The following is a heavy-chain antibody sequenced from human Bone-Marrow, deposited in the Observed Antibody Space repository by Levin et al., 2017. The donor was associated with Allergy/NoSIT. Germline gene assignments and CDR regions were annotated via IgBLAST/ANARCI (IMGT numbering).Heavy chain of an antibody. D-gene: IGHD4-17*01. J-gene: IGHJ6*03. V-gene: IGHV3-30-3*01. CDR3: ARGPLAYGDYEAYYFYYYMDV. CDR2: ISYDGSDK. Sequence: GGSLRLSCAASGFTFSSYAMHWVRQAPGKGLEWVAVISYDGSDKYYADSVKGRFTISRDNSKNTLYLQMNSLRPEGTAVYYCARGPLAYGDYEAYYFYYYMDVWGKGTTVTVSS. CDR1: GFTFSSYA.